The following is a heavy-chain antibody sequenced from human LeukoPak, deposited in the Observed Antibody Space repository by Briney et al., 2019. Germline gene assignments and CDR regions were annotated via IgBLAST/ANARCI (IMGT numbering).Heavy chain of an antibody. CDR1: GGSISSYY. J-gene: IGHJ4*02. V-gene: IGHV4-59*01. D-gene: IGHD3-10*01. CDR2: IYYSGST. CDR3: ARVDGSGSYPEYFDY. Sequence: SETLSLTCTVSGGSISSYYWSWIRQPPGKGLEWIGYIYYSGSTNYNPSLKSRVTISVDTSKNQFSLKLSSVTAADTAVYYCARVDGSGSYPEYFDYWGQGTLVTVSS.